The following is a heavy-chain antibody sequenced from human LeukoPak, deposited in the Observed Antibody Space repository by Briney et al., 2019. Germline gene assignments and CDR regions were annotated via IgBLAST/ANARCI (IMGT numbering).Heavy chain of an antibody. V-gene: IGHV4-39*01. Sequence: SETLSLTCTVSGGSISSSSYYWGWIRQPPGKGLEWIGSIYYSGSTYYNPSLKSRVTISVDTSKNQFSLRLSSVTAADTAVYYCARQVACGGDCYEFDYWGQGTLATVSS. J-gene: IGHJ4*02. CDR2: IYYSGST. D-gene: IGHD2-21*02. CDR1: GGSISSSSYY. CDR3: ARQVACGGDCYEFDY.